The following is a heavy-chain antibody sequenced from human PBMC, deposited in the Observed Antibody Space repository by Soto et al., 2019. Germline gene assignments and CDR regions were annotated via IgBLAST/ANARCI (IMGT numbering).Heavy chain of an antibody. J-gene: IGHJ4*02. D-gene: IGHD2-15*01. CDR1: GGSISSSSYY. CDR3: ARQGRLLGYFDY. CDR2: IYYSGST. Sequence: SETLSLTCTVSGGSISSSSYYWGWIRQPPGKGLEWIGSIYYSGSTYYNPSLKSRVTISVDTSKNQFSLKLSSVTAADTAVYYCARQGRLLGYFDYWGQGTLVTVSS. V-gene: IGHV4-39*01.